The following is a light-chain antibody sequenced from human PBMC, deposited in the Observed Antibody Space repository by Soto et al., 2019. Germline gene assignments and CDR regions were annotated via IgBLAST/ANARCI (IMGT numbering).Light chain of an antibody. J-gene: IGKJ2*01. CDR3: QQRSNWPPQYT. CDR1: QSVSSY. CDR2: DAS. V-gene: IGKV3-11*01. Sequence: EIVLTQCPATLSLSPGERATLSCRASQSVSSYLAWYQQKPGQAPRLLIYDASNRATGIPARFSGSGSGTDFTLTISSLEPEDFAVYYCQQRSNWPPQYTFGQGTKLEIK.